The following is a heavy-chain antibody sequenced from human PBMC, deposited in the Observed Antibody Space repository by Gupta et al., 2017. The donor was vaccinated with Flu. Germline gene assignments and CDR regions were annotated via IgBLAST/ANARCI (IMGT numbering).Heavy chain of an antibody. CDR2: IHSGGTT. D-gene: IGHD6-6*01. CDR1: GFFVSSHH. J-gene: IGHJ4*02. V-gene: IGHV3-53*04. CDR3: ARWSTSENFDF. Sequence: EVILVESGGGLVQPGGSLRLSCAASGFFVSSHHMTWVRQAPGKGLEWVSVIHSGGTTYYSYSVKGRFTTSRDNSNNMLYLQMNSLRDDDTAGYYCARWSTSENFDFWGQGSLVTVSS.